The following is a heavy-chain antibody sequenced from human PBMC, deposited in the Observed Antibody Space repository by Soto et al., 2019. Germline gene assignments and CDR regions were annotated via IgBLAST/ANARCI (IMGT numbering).Heavy chain of an antibody. D-gene: IGHD6-6*01. J-gene: IGHJ4*02. Sequence: PGGSLRLSCSASGFTFSSYAMHWVRQAPGKGLEYVSAISSNGGSTYYADSVKGRFTISRDNSKNTLYLQMSSLRAEDTAVYYCVKAAYIAARPVPFDYWGQGTLVTVSS. CDR2: ISSNGGST. CDR1: GFTFSSYA. V-gene: IGHV3-64D*06. CDR3: VKAAYIAARPVPFDY.